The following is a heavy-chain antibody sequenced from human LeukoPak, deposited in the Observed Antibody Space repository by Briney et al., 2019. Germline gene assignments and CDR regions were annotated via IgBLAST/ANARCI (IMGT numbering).Heavy chain of an antibody. V-gene: IGHV1-2*02. CDR3: ARLRYTNPYDY. CDR1: GYTFTDYY. Sequence: GASVKVSCKASGYTFTDYYIHWVRQAPGQGLEWMGWINPNNRGAKYAQKFQGRVTMTRDTSINTANMELSSLRSDDTAIYYCARLRYTNPYDYWGQGTLLTVST. J-gene: IGHJ4*02. D-gene: IGHD3-9*01. CDR2: INPNNRGA.